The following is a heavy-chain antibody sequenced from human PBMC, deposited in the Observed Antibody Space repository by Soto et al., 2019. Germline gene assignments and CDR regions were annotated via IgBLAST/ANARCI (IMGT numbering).Heavy chain of an antibody. CDR2: IIPILGIA. J-gene: IGHJ4*02. CDR3: AINGAYCGGDCYSNY. Sequence: QVQLVQSGAEVKKPGSSVKVSCKASGGTFSSYTISWVRQAPGQGLEWMGRIIPILGIANYAQKFQGRVTITADKSTSTADMELSSLRSEDTAVYYCAINGAYCGGDCYSNYWGQGTLVTVSS. V-gene: IGHV1-69*02. D-gene: IGHD2-21*02. CDR1: GGTFSSYT.